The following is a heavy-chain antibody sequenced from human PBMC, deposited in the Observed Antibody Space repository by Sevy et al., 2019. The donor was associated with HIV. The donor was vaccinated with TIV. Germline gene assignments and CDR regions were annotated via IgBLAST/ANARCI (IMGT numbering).Heavy chain of an antibody. D-gene: IGHD5-18*01. J-gene: IGHJ3*02. Sequence: GGSLRLSCAASGFTLSSYGIHWVRQAPGKGLEWVAVIWYDGSNKYYADSVKGRFTISRDNSKNTLYLEMNSLGAEDTAAYYCARAVSDVDIAMVDDAFDIWGQGTTVTVSS. V-gene: IGHV3-33*01. CDR3: ARAVSDVDIAMVDDAFDI. CDR1: GFTLSSYG. CDR2: IWYDGSNK.